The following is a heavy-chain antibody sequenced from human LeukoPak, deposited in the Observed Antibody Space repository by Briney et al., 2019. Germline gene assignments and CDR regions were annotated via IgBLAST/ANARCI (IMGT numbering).Heavy chain of an antibody. J-gene: IGHJ4*02. CDR1: GFTFSSYW. CDR3: ARDPSRQQLVPGFDY. V-gene: IGHV3-74*01. Sequence: GGSLRLSCAASGFTFSSYWMHWVRQAPGKGLVWVSRINSDGSSTSYADSVKGRFTISRDNAKNTLYLQMNSLRAEDTAVYYCARDPSRQQLVPGFDYWGQGTLVTVSS. D-gene: IGHD6-13*01. CDR2: INSDGSST.